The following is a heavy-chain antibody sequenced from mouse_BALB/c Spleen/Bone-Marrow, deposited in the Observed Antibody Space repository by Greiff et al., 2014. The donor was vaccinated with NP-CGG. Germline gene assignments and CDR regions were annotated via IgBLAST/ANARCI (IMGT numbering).Heavy chain of an antibody. CDR1: GFNIKDTY. Sequence: VQLQQPGAELVNPGASVKLSCTASGFNIKDTYMHWVKQRPEQGLEWIGRIDPANGNTKYDPKFQGKATITADTSSNTAYLQLSSLTSEDTAVYYCATTITDWYFDVWGAGTTVTVSS. J-gene: IGHJ1*01. CDR2: IDPANGNT. V-gene: IGHV14-3*02. CDR3: ATTITDWYFDV. D-gene: IGHD2-4*01.